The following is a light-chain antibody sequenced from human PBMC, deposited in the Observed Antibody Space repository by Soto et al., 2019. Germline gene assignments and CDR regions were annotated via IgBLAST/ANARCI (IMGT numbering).Light chain of an antibody. J-gene: IGKJ5*01. CDR2: GAS. Sequence: EMVGTQSPGTLSLSPGERATLSCRASQSVSSSYLAWYQQKPGQAPRLLIYGASSRATGIPDRFSGSGSGTDFTLTISRLEPEDFAVYSCQQYGTFGQGTRLEI. CDR3: QQYGT. CDR1: QSVSSSY. V-gene: IGKV3-20*01.